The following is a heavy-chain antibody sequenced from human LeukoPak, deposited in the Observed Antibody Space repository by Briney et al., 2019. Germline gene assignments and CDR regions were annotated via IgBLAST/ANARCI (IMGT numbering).Heavy chain of an antibody. CDR2: ISSSSDDI. CDR3: ARGFGGRSYYYYYYMDV. CDR1: EFTFSTYS. J-gene: IGHJ6*03. V-gene: IGHV3-21*04. D-gene: IGHD2-15*01. Sequence: GGSLRLSCAASEFTFSTYSMNWVRQTPGKGLEWVSIISSSSDDIHYADSVKGRFTISRDNAKNSLYLQMNSLRAEDTAVYYCARGFGGRSYYYYYYMDVWGKGTTVTISS.